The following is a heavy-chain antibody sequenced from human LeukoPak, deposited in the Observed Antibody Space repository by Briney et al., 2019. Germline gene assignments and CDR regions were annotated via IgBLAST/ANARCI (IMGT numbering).Heavy chain of an antibody. V-gene: IGHV5-51*01. J-gene: IGHJ4*02. D-gene: IGHD3-22*01. CDR3: ARSYDSSGYSDS. CDR2: IYPGDSDT. Sequence: GESLKISCKGSGYGFTSYCIAWVRQMPGKGLEWMGIIYPGDSDTRYSPSFQGQVTMSADKSISTAYLQWSSLKVSDTAMYYCARSYDSSGYSDSWGQGTLVTVSS. CDR1: GYGFTSYC.